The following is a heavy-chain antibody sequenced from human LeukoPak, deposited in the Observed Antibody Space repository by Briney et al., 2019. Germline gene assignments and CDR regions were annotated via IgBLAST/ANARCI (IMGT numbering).Heavy chain of an antibody. V-gene: IGHV4-61*02. CDR2: IYTSGST. J-gene: IGHJ6*03. D-gene: IGHD6-6*01. CDR1: GGSISSGSYY. Sequence: SQTLSLTCTVSGGSISSGSYYWRWLRQPAGKGLEWIGRIYTSGSTNYNPSLKSRVTISVDTSKNQFSLKLSSVTAADTAVYYCAREVRSSSSYYYYYYMDVWGKGTTVTVSS. CDR3: AREVRSSSSYYYYYYMDV.